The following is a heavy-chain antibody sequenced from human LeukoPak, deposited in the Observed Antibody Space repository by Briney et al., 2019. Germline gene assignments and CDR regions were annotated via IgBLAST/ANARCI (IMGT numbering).Heavy chain of an antibody. V-gene: IGHV4-59*08. Sequence: SETLSLTCTVSGGSISSYYWSWIRQPPGKGLEWIGYIYYSGSTNYNPSLKSRVTISVDTSKNQFSLKLSSVTAADTAVYYCARHFLRRVATNWFDPWGQGTLVTVSS. J-gene: IGHJ5*02. CDR2: IYYSGST. CDR1: GGSISSYY. CDR3: ARHFLRRVATNWFDP. D-gene: IGHD3-16*01.